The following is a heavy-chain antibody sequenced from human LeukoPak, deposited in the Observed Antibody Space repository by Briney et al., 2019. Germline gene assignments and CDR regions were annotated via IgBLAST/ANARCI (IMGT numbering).Heavy chain of an antibody. Sequence: SGTLPLTCAVSGGSISSSNWWSWVRQPPGKGLEWIGEIYHSGSTNYNPSLKSRVTISVDKSRNQFSLKLSSVTAADTAVYYCAREENYYGSGSYYKQLDYWGQGTLVTVSS. J-gene: IGHJ4*02. CDR1: GGSISSSNW. V-gene: IGHV4-4*02. CDR3: AREENYYGSGSYYKQLDY. CDR2: IYHSGST. D-gene: IGHD3-10*01.